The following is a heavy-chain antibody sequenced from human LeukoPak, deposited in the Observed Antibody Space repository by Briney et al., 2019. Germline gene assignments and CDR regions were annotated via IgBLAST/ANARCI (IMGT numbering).Heavy chain of an antibody. D-gene: IGHD3-22*01. CDR1: GGSISSSSYY. V-gene: IGHV4-39*01. Sequence: PSETLSLICTVSGGSISSSSYYWGWIRQPPGKGLEWIGSIYYSGSTYYNPSLKSRVTISVDTSKNQFSLKLSSVTAADTAVYYCARLKYYYDSSGTLYYFDYWGQGTLVTVSS. J-gene: IGHJ4*02. CDR3: ARLKYYYDSSGTLYYFDY. CDR2: IYYSGST.